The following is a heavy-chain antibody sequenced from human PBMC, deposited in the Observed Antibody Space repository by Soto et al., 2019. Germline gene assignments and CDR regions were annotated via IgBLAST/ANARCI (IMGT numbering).Heavy chain of an antibody. CDR1: GDSVSSNSAA. CDR3: ARARGTRITIFGVFNYGRNV. J-gene: IGHJ6*02. CDR2: TYYRSKWYN. Sequence: SQTLSLTCAISGDSVSSNSAAWNWIRQSPSRGLEWLGRTYYRSKWYNDYAVSVKSRITINPDTSKNQFSLQLNSVTPEDTVVFYFARARGTRITIFGVFNYGRNVWAQGTTLTVP. V-gene: IGHV6-1*01. D-gene: IGHD3-3*01.